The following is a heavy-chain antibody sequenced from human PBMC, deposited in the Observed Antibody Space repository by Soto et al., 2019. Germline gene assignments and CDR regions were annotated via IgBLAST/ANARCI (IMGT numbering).Heavy chain of an antibody. CDR1: GFTFRRYA. J-gene: IGHJ5*02. V-gene: IGHV3-30*18. Sequence: PGGCLRLSCAASGFTFRRYAMHWVRQAPGKGLEWVAVISYDGSNKYYADSVKGRFTISRDNSKNTLYLQMNSLRAEDTAVYYCAKQYSYDSTGYFPIWFDPWGQGTLVTVSS. CDR2: ISYDGSNK. D-gene: IGHD3-22*01. CDR3: AKQYSYDSTGYFPIWFDP.